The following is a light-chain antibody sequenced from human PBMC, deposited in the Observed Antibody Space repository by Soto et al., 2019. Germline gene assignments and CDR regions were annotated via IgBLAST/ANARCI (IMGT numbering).Light chain of an antibody. CDR3: QNYKTYSWA. J-gene: IGKJ1*01. CDR1: QSIGRW. CDR2: DAS. Sequence: DVQMTQFPSTLSASVGDRVTITCRASQSIGRWLAWYQQKPGKAPKFLIYDASSLKSGVPSRFSGSGAGTECTLTISSLQPDDFATYYCQNYKTYSWAFGQGTKVEIK. V-gene: IGKV1-5*01.